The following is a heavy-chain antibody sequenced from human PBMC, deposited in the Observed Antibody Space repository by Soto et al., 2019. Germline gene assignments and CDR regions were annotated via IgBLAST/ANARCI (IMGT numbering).Heavy chain of an antibody. Sequence: SETLSLTCAFDGGSFSGYYGSLLRPXPGKGLEWIGEINHSGSANYNPSLKSRVTISVDTSKNQFSLKLSSVTAADTAVYYCARGKSNYDYIWGSYRRTNVAFDYWGQGTLVTVSS. CDR1: GGSFSGYY. D-gene: IGHD3-16*02. V-gene: IGHV4-34*01. J-gene: IGHJ4*02. CDR3: ARGKSNYDYIWGSYRRTNVAFDY. CDR2: INHSGSA.